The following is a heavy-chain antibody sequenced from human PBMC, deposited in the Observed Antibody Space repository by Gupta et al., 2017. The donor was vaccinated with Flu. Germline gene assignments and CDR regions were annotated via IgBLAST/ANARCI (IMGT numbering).Heavy chain of an antibody. D-gene: IGHD2-2*01. CDR3: ASRSSVYYYYMDV. V-gene: IGHV1-69*06. CDR2: IIPIFGTA. Sequence: VRQAPGQGLEWMGGIIPIFGTANYAQKFQGRVTITADKSTSTAYMELSSLRSEDTAVYYCASRSSVYYYYMDVWGKGTTVTVSS. J-gene: IGHJ6*03.